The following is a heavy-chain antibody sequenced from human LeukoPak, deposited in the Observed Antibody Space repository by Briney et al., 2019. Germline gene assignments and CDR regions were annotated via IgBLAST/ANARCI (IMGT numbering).Heavy chain of an antibody. CDR3: ARSPAYSNYDPVGYYYYYGMDV. CDR1: GGSFSGYY. CDR2: INHSGST. Sequence: SETLSLTCAVYGGSFSGYYWSWIRQPPGKGLEWIGEINHSGSTNYNPSLKSRVTISVDTSKNQFSLKLSSVTATDTAVYYCARSPAYSNYDPVGYYYYYGMDVWGQGTTVTVSS. D-gene: IGHD4-11*01. V-gene: IGHV4-34*01. J-gene: IGHJ6*02.